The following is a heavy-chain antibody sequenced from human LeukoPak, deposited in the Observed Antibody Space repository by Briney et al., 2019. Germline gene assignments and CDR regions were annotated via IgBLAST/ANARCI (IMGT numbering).Heavy chain of an antibody. Sequence: ASVKVSCKASGYTFTGYYMHWVRQAPGQGLEWMGRINPNSGGTNYAQKFQGRVTMTRDTSISTAYMELSRLRSDDTAVYYCARDPDRWAYCGGDCYPYYYGMDVWGQGTTVTVSS. CDR1: GYTFTGYY. J-gene: IGHJ6*02. D-gene: IGHD2-21*02. CDR2: INPNSGGT. V-gene: IGHV1-2*06. CDR3: ARDPDRWAYCGGDCYPYYYGMDV.